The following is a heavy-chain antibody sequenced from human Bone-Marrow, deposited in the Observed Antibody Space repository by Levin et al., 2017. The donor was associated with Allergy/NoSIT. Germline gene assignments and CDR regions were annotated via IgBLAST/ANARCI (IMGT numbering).Heavy chain of an antibody. CDR2: ISSGRST. D-gene: IGHD1-26*01. CDR3: ATGPSGFDY. V-gene: IGHV4-39*01. J-gene: IGHJ4*02. Sequence: KSSETLSLTCNVSGGSIRGGSYSWGWIRQPPEKGLEWIGTISSGRSTYYNPSFNSRLTISLDTSKNHFSLKLNSLTAADTAVYYCATGPSGFDYWGQGTLVTVSS. CDR1: GGSIRGGSYS.